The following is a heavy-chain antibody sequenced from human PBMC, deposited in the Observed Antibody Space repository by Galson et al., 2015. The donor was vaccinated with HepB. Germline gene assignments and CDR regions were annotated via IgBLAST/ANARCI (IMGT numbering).Heavy chain of an antibody. CDR1: GFTFSDHG. J-gene: IGHJ6*03. CDR2: VSHDGSIE. Sequence: SLRLSCAASGFTFSDHGMHWVRQAPAKGLEWVAVVSHDGSIESYGDSVKGRFTISRDNSKNTLYLQMNSLSVDDTAVYYCAKDPYSRSSHYYYHVDVWGKGTTVIVSS. D-gene: IGHD6-6*01. V-gene: IGHV3-30*18. CDR3: AKDPYSRSSHYYYHVDV.